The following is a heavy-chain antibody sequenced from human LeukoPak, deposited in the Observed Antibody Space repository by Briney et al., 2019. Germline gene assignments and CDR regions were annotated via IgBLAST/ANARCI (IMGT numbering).Heavy chain of an antibody. CDR1: GFTFSSYW. V-gene: IGHV3-7*01. CDR3: ARDRRAEVDY. CDR2: IKEDGSEK. J-gene: IGHJ4*02. Sequence: GGSLRLSCAASGFTFSSYWMNWVRQAPGKGLEWVANIKEDGSEKYYVDSVKGRFTISRDNAKNSLYLQVASLRAEDTAVYYCARDRRAEVDYWGQGTLVTVSS.